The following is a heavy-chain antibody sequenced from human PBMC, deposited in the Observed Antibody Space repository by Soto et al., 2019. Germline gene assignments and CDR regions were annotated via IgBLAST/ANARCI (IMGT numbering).Heavy chain of an antibody. D-gene: IGHD3-3*01. J-gene: IGHJ2*01. CDR3: ARSVTIFGVVSDTPFDL. CDR1: GYTFNDYG. Sequence: QVELVQSGTEVKKPGASVKIPCKASGYTFNDYGIHWLRQAPGHRLEWMGWINAGNGDTKYSQKFQGIVTITADISANTAYMGLTNLTSEDTALYFCARSVTIFGVVSDTPFDLWGRGSLVSVSS. V-gene: IGHV1-3*01. CDR2: INAGNGDT.